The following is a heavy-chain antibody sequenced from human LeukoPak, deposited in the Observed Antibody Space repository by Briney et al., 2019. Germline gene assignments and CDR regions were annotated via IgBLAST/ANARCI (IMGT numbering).Heavy chain of an antibody. Sequence: PSETLSLTCTVSGGSISSSSYYWGWIRQPPGKGLEWIGYIYYSGNTNYNPSLKSRVTISVDTSKNQFSLKLTSVTAADTAVYYCARVTTWYYYNPHYFDYWGQGTLVTVSS. CDR2: IYYSGNT. J-gene: IGHJ4*02. V-gene: IGHV4-61*05. CDR1: GGSISSSSYY. CDR3: ARVTTWYYYNPHYFDY. D-gene: IGHD6-13*01.